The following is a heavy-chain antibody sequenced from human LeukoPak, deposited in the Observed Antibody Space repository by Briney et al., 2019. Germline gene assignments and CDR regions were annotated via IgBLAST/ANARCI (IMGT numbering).Heavy chain of an antibody. CDR1: GFSSSYYG. CDR2: ISYEGNNK. J-gene: IGHJ4*02. Sequence: GGSLRLSCAASGFSSSYYGIHWVRQAPGKGLEWLSVISYEGNNKYYADSVKGRFTISRDNSKSTVYLEMTSLRAEDTAVYYCSRGVRLQWLGNEEGINFDNWGQGTQVTVAS. CDR3: SRGVRLQWLGNEEGINFDN. D-gene: IGHD6-19*01. V-gene: IGHV3-30*03.